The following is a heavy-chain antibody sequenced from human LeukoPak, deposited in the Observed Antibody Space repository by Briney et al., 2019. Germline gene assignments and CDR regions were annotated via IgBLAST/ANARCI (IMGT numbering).Heavy chain of an antibody. CDR3: AAGTDPYYYFDF. CDR2: VSGDSTTI. V-gene: IGHV3-23*01. Sequence: TGGSLRLSCVASGFAFSSSAMRWVRQAPGKGLEWVSAVSGDSTTIYYADSVKGRFTISRDNSKNTLYLQMNSLRAEDTAVYYCAAGTDPYYYFDFWGQGTLVTVSS. J-gene: IGHJ4*02. CDR1: GFAFSSSA. D-gene: IGHD3-10*01.